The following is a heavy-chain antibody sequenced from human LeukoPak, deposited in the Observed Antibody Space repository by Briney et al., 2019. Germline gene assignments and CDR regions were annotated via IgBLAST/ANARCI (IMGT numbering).Heavy chain of an antibody. V-gene: IGHV1-69*05. D-gene: IGHD6-13*01. CDR2: IIPIFGTA. CDR3: ARAQGIAAARALDY. Sequence: SVKVSFKASGGTFSSYAISWVRQAPGQGLEWMGGIIPIFGTANYAQKFQGRVTITTDESTSTAYMELSSLRSEDTAVYYCARAQGIAAARALDYWGQGTLVTVSS. CDR1: GGTFSSYA. J-gene: IGHJ4*02.